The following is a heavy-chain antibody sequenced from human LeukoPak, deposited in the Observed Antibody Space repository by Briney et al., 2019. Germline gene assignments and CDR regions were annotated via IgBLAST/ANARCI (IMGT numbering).Heavy chain of an antibody. Sequence: PGGSLRLSCAASGFTVSSNYMTWVRQAPGKGLEFVSVIYSGGATYYTDSVKDRFTISRDNSKNTLYLQMNSLSAEDTAVYYCARENYDFWTSTYFDYWGQGTLVTVSS. D-gene: IGHD3-3*01. V-gene: IGHV3-66*01. CDR1: GFTVSSNY. J-gene: IGHJ4*02. CDR3: ARENYDFWTSTYFDY. CDR2: IYSGGAT.